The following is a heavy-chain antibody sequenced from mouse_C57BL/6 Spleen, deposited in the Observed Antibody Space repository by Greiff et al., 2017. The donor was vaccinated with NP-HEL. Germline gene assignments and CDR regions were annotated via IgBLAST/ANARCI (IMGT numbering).Heavy chain of an antibody. J-gene: IGHJ4*01. Sequence: QVQLQQSGAELVRPGASVKLSCKASGYTFTDYYINWVKQRPGQGLEWIARIYPGSGNTYYNEKFKGKATLTAEKSSSTAYMQLSSLTSEDSAVYFCAREYYGSPFYAMDYWGQGTSVTVSS. CDR3: AREYYGSPFYAMDY. CDR1: GYTFTDYY. D-gene: IGHD1-1*01. CDR2: IYPGSGNT. V-gene: IGHV1-76*01.